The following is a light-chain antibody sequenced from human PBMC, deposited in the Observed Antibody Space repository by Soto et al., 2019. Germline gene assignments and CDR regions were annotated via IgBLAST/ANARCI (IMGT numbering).Light chain of an antibody. CDR3: QQYNSAPWT. CDR1: QGISNY. V-gene: IGKV1-27*01. CDR2: AAS. Sequence: DIQMTQSPSSLSASVGDRVTITCRASQGISNYLAWYQHNPGKVPKLLIYAASTLQSGVPSRFGGSESGTDFTLTISGLQPEEVATYYCQQYNSAPWTFGQGTKVELK. J-gene: IGKJ1*01.